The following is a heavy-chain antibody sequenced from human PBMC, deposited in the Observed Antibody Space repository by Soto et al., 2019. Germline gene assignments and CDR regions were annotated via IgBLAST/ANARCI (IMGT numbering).Heavy chain of an antibody. J-gene: IGHJ5*02. D-gene: IGHD1-7*01. CDR3: ARGPTTGWFDP. Sequence: PSETLSLTCAVYGGSFSGYYWSWIRQPPGKGLEWIGEINHSGSTNYNPSLKSRVTISVDTSKNQFSLKLSSVTAADTAVYYCARGPTTGWFDPWGQGTLGTVSS. V-gene: IGHV4-34*01. CDR2: INHSGST. CDR1: GGSFSGYY.